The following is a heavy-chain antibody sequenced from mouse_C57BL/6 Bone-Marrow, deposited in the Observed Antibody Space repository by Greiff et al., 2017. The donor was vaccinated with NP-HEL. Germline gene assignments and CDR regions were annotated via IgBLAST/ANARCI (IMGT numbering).Heavy chain of an antibody. D-gene: IGHD2-10*01. J-gene: IGHJ2*01. Sequence: VQLQQSGAELVRPGASVKLSCTASGFNIKDDYMHWVKQRPEQGLEWIGWIDPENGDTEYASKFQGKATITADTSSNTAYLQLSSLTSEDTAVYYCTTTYYGIFYFDYWGQGTTLTVSS. CDR3: TTTYYGIFYFDY. CDR1: GFNIKDDY. CDR2: IDPENGDT. V-gene: IGHV14-4*01.